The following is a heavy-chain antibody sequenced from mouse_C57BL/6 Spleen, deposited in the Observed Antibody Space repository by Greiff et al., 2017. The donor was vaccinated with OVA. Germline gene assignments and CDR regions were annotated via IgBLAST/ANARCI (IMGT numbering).Heavy chain of an antibody. Sequence: EVQLMESGGGLVKPGGSLKLSCAASGFTFSSYAMSWVRQTPEKRLEWVATISDGGSYTYYQDNVKGGVTISRDNAKNNLYLQMTHLKSEITAMYYCARDCDGCSYDAMDYWGQGTSVTVSS. CDR3: ARDCDGCSYDAMDY. D-gene: IGHD1-1*01. CDR1: GFTFSSYA. J-gene: IGHJ4*01. V-gene: IGHV5-4*01. CDR2: ISDGGSYT.